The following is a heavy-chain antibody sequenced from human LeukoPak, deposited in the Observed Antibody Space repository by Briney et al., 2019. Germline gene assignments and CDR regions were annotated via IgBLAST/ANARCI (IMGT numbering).Heavy chain of an antibody. J-gene: IGHJ5*02. CDR3: ARGHHWLDV. V-gene: IGHV3-11*01. Sequence: GGSLRLSCAASEFTLSDHYMSWIRQAPGKGLEWVSYITPSGSSSDYADSVVGRFTISRDNAKNSLFLQMSSLRAEDTAVYYCARGHHWLDVWGQGTLVIVSP. CDR2: ITPSGSSS. CDR1: EFTLSDHY.